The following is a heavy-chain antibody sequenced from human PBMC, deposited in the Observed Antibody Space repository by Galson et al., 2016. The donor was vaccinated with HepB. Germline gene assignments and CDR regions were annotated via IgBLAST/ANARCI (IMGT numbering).Heavy chain of an antibody. Sequence: SLRLSCAASGFTFSNYYMHWVRQAPGRGLEWVSSISSSSKYIYYADSMKGRFTISRDNANNSLFLQMESLRADDTAVCYCARDRGIAAGGWFDPWGQGTQVTVSS. CDR3: ARDRGIAAGGWFDP. D-gene: IGHD6-13*01. CDR1: GFTFSNYY. J-gene: IGHJ5*02. V-gene: IGHV3-21*01. CDR2: ISSSSKYI.